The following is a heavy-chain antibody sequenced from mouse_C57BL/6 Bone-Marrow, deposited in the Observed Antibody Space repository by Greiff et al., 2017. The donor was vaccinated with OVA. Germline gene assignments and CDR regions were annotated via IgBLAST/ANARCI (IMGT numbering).Heavy chain of an antibody. J-gene: IGHJ1*03. V-gene: IGHV1-50*01. CDR2: IDPSDSYT. Sequence: QVQLKQPGAELVKPGASVKLSCKASGYTFTSYWMQWVKQRPGQGLEWIGEIDPSDSYTNYNQKFKGKATLTVDTSSITTYMQLVSLTSVDSAVYYCARDYYGSIFLGYFDVWGTGTSVTVSS. CDR3: ARDYYGSIFLGYFDV. D-gene: IGHD1-1*01. CDR1: GYTFTSYW.